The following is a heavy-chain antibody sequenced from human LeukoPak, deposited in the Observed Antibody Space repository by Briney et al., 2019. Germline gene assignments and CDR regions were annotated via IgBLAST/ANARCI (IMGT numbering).Heavy chain of an antibody. CDR3: ARDTNNGLDV. J-gene: IGHJ6*02. CDR1: GFTFSDYY. V-gene: IGHV3-11*01. D-gene: IGHD1-14*01. CDR2: ISSSGRLM. Sequence: GGSLRLSCAASGFTFSDYYINWIRQAPGKGLEWVSHISSSGRLMQYADSVKGRFTITRDNAQDFMSLQMNSLKPEDTAVYYCARDTNNGLDVWGRGTTVTVSS.